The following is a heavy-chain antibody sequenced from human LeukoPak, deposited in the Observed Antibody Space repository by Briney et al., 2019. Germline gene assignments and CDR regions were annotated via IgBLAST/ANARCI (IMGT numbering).Heavy chain of an antibody. CDR2: INHSGST. V-gene: IGHV4-34*01. J-gene: IGHJ4*02. CDR3: ASSDSSGYYVDY. Sequence: SSETLSLTCAVYGGSFSGYYWSWIRQPPGKGLEWIGEINHSGSTNYNPSLKSRVTISVDTSKNQFSLKLTSVTAADTAVYYCASSDSSGYYVDYWGQGTLVTVSS. D-gene: IGHD3-22*01. CDR1: GGSFSGYY.